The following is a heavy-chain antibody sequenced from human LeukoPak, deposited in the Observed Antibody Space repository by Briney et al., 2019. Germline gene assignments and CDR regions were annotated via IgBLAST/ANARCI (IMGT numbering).Heavy chain of an antibody. D-gene: IGHD1-26*01. CDR2: ISYDGSDK. CDR3: ARDIYSGTTYYYYGMDV. CDR1: GFTFSSYG. Sequence: GGSLRLSCAASGFTFSSYGMHWVRQGPGKGLEWVAVISYDGSDKYYADSVKGRFTISRDNSKNTLYLQMNSLRAEDTAVYYCARDIYSGTTYYYYGMDVWGQGTTVTVSS. J-gene: IGHJ6*02. V-gene: IGHV3-30*03.